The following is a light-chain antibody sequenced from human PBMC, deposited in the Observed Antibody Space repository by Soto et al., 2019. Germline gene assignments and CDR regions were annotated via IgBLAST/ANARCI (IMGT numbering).Light chain of an antibody. CDR1: QSIGSS. V-gene: IGKV1-5*03. Sequence: DIQMTQSPSTLSASVGDRVTITCRASQSIGSSLAWYQQKPGKAPKLLIYRASTLEDGVPSRFSGSGFGAEFSLTISSLQPDDFATYYCQQYSGYSPYTFGQGTKLEI. J-gene: IGKJ2*01. CDR3: QQYSGYSPYT. CDR2: RAS.